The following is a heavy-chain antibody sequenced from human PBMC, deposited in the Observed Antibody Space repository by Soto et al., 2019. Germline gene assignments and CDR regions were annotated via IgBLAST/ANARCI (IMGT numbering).Heavy chain of an antibody. Sequence: QVQLQESGPGLVKPSETLSLTCSVSGDSFSGYFWSWIRQPAGKGLEWIGRVYTSGHTDYNPSLKGRVTVSVDTSKNQFSLKLNSVTAADTAVYYCAREAVETVGDGYWCDPWGQGTLVTVSS. CDR1: GDSFSGYF. D-gene: IGHD6-19*01. CDR3: AREAVETVGDGYWCDP. CDR2: VYTSGHT. V-gene: IGHV4-4*07. J-gene: IGHJ5*02.